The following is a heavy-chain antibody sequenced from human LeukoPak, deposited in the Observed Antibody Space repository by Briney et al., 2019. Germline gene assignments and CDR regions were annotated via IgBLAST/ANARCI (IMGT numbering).Heavy chain of an antibody. Sequence: SVKVSCKASGGTFSSYAISWVRQAPGQGLEWMGGIIPIFGTANYAQKFQGRVTITADESTSTAYMELSSLRSEDTAVYYCARVVVVPAAPIQYYYYYMDVWGKGTTVTISS. CDR3: ARVVVVPAAPIQYYYYYMDV. J-gene: IGHJ6*03. V-gene: IGHV1-69*13. CDR2: IIPIFGTA. CDR1: GGTFSSYA. D-gene: IGHD2-2*01.